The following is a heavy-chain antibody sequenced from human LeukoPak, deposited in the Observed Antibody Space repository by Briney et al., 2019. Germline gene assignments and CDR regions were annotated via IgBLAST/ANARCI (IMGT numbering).Heavy chain of an antibody. CDR2: IYYSGST. Sequence: KSSETLSLTCTVSGGSISSYYWSWIRQPPGKGLEWIGYIYYSGSTNYNPSLKSRVTISVDTSKNQFSLKLSSVTAADTAVYYCASGRRYITIFGVENYFDYWGQGTLVTVSS. CDR1: GGSISSYY. J-gene: IGHJ4*02. D-gene: IGHD3-3*01. CDR3: ASGRRYITIFGVENYFDY. V-gene: IGHV4-59*12.